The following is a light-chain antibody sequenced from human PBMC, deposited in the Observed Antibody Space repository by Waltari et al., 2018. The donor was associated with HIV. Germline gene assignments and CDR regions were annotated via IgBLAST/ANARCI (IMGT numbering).Light chain of an antibody. CDR1: TSDVGAYNY. Sequence: QSALTQPPSASGSPGQSVTISCTGKTSDVGAYNYVSWYQQHPGKAPKLMIYEVFTRPSGVPDRFSGSKSCNTASLTVSGLQAEDEADYYCTSYAGRNTLVFGGGTKLTVL. CDR2: EVF. V-gene: IGLV2-8*01. CDR3: TSYAGRNTLV. J-gene: IGLJ2*01.